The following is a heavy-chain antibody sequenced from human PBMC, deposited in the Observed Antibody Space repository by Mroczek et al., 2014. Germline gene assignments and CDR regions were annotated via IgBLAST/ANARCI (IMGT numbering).Heavy chain of an antibody. Sequence: VQLQESGGGLVQPGGSLRLSCAASGFTFSSYSMNWVRQAPGKGLEWVSYISSSSSTIYYADSVKGRFTISRDNAKNSLYLQMNSLRAEDTAVYYCARDQAVVVVAATVSRAFDIWGQGTMVTVSS. D-gene: IGHD2-15*01. J-gene: IGHJ3*02. CDR1: GFTFSSYS. CDR3: ARDQAVVVVAATVSRAFDI. CDR2: ISSSSSTI. V-gene: IGHV3-48*01.